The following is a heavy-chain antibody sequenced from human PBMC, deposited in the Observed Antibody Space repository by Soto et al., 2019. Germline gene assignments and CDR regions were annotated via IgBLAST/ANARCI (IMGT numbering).Heavy chain of an antibody. J-gene: IGHJ4*02. CDR3: ARDCSGGPPGYFDN. Sequence: GASVKVSCKASGYTFTNYAIHWVRQAPGQRLEWMGWIYAGNGNTKYSQKFQDRVTFTRDTSASTAYMDLSSLRSEDTAVYYCARDCSGGPPGYFDNWGQGTPVIVSS. CDR2: IYAGNGNT. D-gene: IGHD2-15*01. V-gene: IGHV1-3*01. CDR1: GYTFTNYA.